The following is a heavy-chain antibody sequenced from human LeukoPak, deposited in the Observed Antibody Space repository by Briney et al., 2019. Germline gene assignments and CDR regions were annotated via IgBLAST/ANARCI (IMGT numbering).Heavy chain of an antibody. CDR1: GGSISSYY. V-gene: IGHV4-59*12. J-gene: IGHJ2*01. Sequence: SETLSLTCTVSGGSISSYYWSWIRQPPGKGLEWIGYIYYSGSTNYNPSLKSRVTISVDTSKNQFSLKLSSVTAADTAVYYCARAGGSRYFDLWGRGTLVTVSS. CDR2: IYYSGST. D-gene: IGHD1-26*01. CDR3: ARAGGSRYFDL.